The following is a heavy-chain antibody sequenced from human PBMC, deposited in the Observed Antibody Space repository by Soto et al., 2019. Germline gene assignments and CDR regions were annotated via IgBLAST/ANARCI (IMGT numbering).Heavy chain of an antibody. J-gene: IGHJ6*02. CDR1: GFTFTSSA. Sequence: SVKVSCKASGFTFTSSAVQWVRQARGQRLEWIGWIVVGSGNTNYAQKFQERVTITRDMSTSTAYMELSSLRSEDTAVYYCAAEGYSSSWLDYYYYGMDVWGQGTTVTVSS. V-gene: IGHV1-58*01. CDR3: AAEGYSSSWLDYYYYGMDV. D-gene: IGHD6-13*01. CDR2: IVVGSGNT.